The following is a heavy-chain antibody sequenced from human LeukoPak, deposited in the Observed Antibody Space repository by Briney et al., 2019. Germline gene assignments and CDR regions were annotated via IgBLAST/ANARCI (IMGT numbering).Heavy chain of an antibody. CDR3: ARARNGTLKY. D-gene: IGHD1-26*01. V-gene: IGHV3-30*01. Sequence: GGSLRLSCAASGFTFSHYAMHWVRQAPGKGLEWVAVISHDGSNKYYGDSVKGRFTISRDNSKNTLYLQMNSLRAEDTALYYCARARNGTLKYWGQGTLVTVSS. CDR1: GFTFSHYA. J-gene: IGHJ4*02. CDR2: ISHDGSNK.